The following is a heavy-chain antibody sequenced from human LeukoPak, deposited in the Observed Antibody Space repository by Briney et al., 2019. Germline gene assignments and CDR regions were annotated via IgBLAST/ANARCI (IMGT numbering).Heavy chain of an antibody. J-gene: IGHJ3*02. CDR2: IRSDGSDK. CDR1: GFTFTSYW. Sequence: PGGSLRLSCAASGFTFTSYWMSWVRQAPGKGLEWVAFIRSDGSDKFYADSVKGRFTISRDNSKNTLYLQMNSLRDEDRAVYYCAKDRVYSSSSGYGFDIWGQGTTVTVSS. D-gene: IGHD6-13*01. CDR3: AKDRVYSSSSGYGFDI. V-gene: IGHV3-30*02.